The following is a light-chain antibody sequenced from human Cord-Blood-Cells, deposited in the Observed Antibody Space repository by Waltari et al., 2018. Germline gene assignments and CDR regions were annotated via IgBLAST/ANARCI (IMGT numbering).Light chain of an antibody. V-gene: IGLV2-11*01. CDR1: SSDVGGYNY. Sequence: QSALTQPRSVSGSPGQSVTISCTGTSSDVGGYNYVSWYQQHPGKAPKLLIDDVSKRPSGVSDRFSGAKSGNTASLTISERQAEDEADYYCCSYAGSYTVVFGGGTKLTVL. CDR3: CSYAGSYTVV. CDR2: DVS. J-gene: IGLJ2*01.